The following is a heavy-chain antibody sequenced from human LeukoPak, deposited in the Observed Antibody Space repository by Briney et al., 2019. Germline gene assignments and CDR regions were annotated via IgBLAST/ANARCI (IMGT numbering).Heavy chain of an antibody. J-gene: IGHJ3*02. CDR1: GFTFSIYD. V-gene: IGHV3-33*01. CDR3: ARDLTGHRGSFDI. Sequence: GGSLRLSCAASGFTFSIYDMHWVRHAPGKGLEGVALIWTDGSNKYYEDSVRGRFSISRDNSKNTLYLQMSSLRADDAAVYYCARDLTGHRGSFDIWGQGTVVTVSS. D-gene: IGHD3-22*01. CDR2: IWTDGSNK.